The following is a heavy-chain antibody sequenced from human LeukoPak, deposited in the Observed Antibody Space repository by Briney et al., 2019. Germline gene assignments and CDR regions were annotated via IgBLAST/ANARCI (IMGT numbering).Heavy chain of an antibody. CDR1: GGTFSSYA. D-gene: IGHD1-1*01. Sequence: SVKVSCKASGGTFSSYAISWVRQTPGQGLEWMGGIIPLFGTANYAQKFQGRVTITADESTSTDYMEMSSLRAEDTAVYYCARGCEGSTTGTAGFDYWGQGTLVTVSS. CDR2: IIPLFGTA. J-gene: IGHJ4*02. V-gene: IGHV1-69*13. CDR3: ARGCEGSTTGTAGFDY.